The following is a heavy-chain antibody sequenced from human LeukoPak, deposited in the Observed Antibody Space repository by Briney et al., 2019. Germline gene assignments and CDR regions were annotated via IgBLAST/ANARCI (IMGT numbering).Heavy chain of an antibody. CDR2: IKSKTHGGTT. V-gene: IGHV3-15*01. CDR3: TTDLGGCSSTSCYTYYYYYMDV. Sequence: PGGSLRLSCAASAFTFSNAWMSWVRQAPGEGPEWVGRIKSKTHGGTTDSAAPVKGRFTISRDDSKNTLYLQMNSLKTEDTAVYYCTTDLGGCSSTSCYTYYYYYMDVWGKGTTVTVSS. D-gene: IGHD2-2*02. CDR1: AFTFSNAW. J-gene: IGHJ6*03.